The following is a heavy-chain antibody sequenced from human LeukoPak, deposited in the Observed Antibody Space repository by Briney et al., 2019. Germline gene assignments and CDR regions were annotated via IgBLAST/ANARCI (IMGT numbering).Heavy chain of an antibody. Sequence: SETLSLTCTVSGGSISSGGYYWSWIGQPPGKALAWLGYIYHSRSTYYNPSLKSRVTISVDRSKNQFSLKLSSVTAADTAVYYWARDLENYYDSSGYRDAFDIWGQGTMVTVSS. CDR2: IYHSRST. CDR1: GGSISSGGYY. V-gene: IGHV4-30-2*01. CDR3: ARDLENYYDSSGYRDAFDI. J-gene: IGHJ3*02. D-gene: IGHD3-22*01.